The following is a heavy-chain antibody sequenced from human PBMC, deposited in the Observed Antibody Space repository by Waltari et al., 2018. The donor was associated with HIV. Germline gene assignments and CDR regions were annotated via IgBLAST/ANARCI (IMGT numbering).Heavy chain of an antibody. CDR2: VSDTGMR. CDR1: GGSISSYS. D-gene: IGHD2-21*01. J-gene: IGHJ3*01. CDR3: ARAILWPFGEGFDAFNV. V-gene: IGHV4-59*12. Sequence: LQESGPGLVTPSETLSLTCPVSGGSISSYSWNWIRQTPGQGLELIGCVSDTGMRTYNPSLRGRVNMSIDTSNNQLSLYLTSLTAADTALYYCARAILWPFGEGFDAFNVWGQGTRVSVSS.